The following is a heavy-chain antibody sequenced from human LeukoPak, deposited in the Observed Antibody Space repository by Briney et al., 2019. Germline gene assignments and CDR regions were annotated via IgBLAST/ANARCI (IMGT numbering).Heavy chain of an antibody. Sequence: ASVKVSCKASGYTFTSYGVTWVRQAPGQGLEWMGCISAYNGNTNYAQKLQGSVTITTDTSTSTAYMELGSLRSDDTAVYYCARDDRLGAAPDYWGQGTRVTVSS. D-gene: IGHD1-26*01. CDR3: ARDDRLGAAPDY. V-gene: IGHV1-18*01. CDR1: GYTFTSYG. J-gene: IGHJ4*02. CDR2: ISAYNGNT.